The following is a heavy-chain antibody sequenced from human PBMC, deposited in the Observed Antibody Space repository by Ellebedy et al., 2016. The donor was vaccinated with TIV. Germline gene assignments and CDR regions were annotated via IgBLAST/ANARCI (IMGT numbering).Heavy chain of an antibody. V-gene: IGHV3-13*01. D-gene: IGHD1-1*01. CDR2: IGSAGDT. CDR1: GFTFSSHD. J-gene: IGHJ6*02. CDR3: TLNWNDSPVGGMDV. Sequence: GESLKISCAASGFTFSSHDMHWVRQGTGKGLEWVSAIGSAGDTSYSGSVKGRFTISRENGKNSLYLQMNSLRDEDTAMYFCTLNWNDSPVGGMDVWGQGTTVTVSS.